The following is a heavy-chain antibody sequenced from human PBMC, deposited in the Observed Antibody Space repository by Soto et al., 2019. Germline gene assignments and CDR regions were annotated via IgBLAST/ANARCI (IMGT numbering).Heavy chain of an antibody. D-gene: IGHD6-19*01. J-gene: IGHJ4*02. V-gene: IGHV4-34*01. CDR1: GGSFSGYY. Sequence: SETLSLTCAVYGGSFSGYYWSWIRQPPGKGLEWIGEINHSGSTNYNPSLKSRVTISVDTSKNQFSLKLSSVTAADTAVYYCARAIAVAGDYWGQGTLVTVSS. CDR2: INHSGST. CDR3: ARAIAVAGDY.